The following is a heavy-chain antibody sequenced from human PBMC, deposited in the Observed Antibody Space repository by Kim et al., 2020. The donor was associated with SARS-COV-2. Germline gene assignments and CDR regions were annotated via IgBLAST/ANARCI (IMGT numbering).Heavy chain of an antibody. CDR2: ISFDGSNK. D-gene: IGHD2-15*01. Sequence: GGSLRLSCAASGFTFSTYAMHWVRQAPGKGLEWVAFISFDGSNKNYADSVKGRFTISRDTSKNTLYLQMNSLRAEDTAVYYCVRGFCSGGTCTRNYWGQGTLVTVSP. CDR3: VRGFCSGGTCTRNY. J-gene: IGHJ4*02. V-gene: IGHV3-30-3*01. CDR1: GFTFSTYA.